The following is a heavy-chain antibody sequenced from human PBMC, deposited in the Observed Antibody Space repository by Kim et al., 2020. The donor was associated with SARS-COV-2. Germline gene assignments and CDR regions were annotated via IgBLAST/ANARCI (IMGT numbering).Heavy chain of an antibody. D-gene: IGHD5-12*01. CDR2: IYKNGET. CDR1: GFLVNSNY. J-gene: IGHJ3*02. CDR3: ARGLDLGYGPRAVGDPFDI. Sequence: GGSLRLSCAASGFLVNSNYMIWVRQAPGKGLDWVSVIYKNGETYYADSVRGRFSISRDNFNNILYLQMNSLRAEDTAVYFCARGLDLGYGPRAVGDPFDIWGQGTMVTVS. V-gene: IGHV3-53*01.